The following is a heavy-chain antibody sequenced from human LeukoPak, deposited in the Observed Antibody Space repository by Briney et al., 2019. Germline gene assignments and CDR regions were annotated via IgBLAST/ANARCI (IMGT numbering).Heavy chain of an antibody. J-gene: IGHJ4*02. CDR2: IYYSGST. V-gene: IGHV4-31*03. CDR1: GVSISSGGYY. Sequence: ASETLSLTCTVSGVSISSGGYYWSWIRQHPGKGLEWIGYIYYSGSTYYNPSLKSRVTISVDTSKNQFSLKLSSVTAADTAVYYCASSWYTSTAFDYWGQGTLVTVSS. D-gene: IGHD6-13*01. CDR3: ASSWYTSTAFDY.